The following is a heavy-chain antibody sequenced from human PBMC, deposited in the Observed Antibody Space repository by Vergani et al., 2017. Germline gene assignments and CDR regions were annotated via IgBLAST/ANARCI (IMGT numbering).Heavy chain of an antibody. J-gene: IGHJ3*02. D-gene: IGHD3-16*02. V-gene: IGHV3-48*03. Sequence: EVQLVESGGGLVQPGGSLRLSCAASGFTFSSYEMNWVRQAPGKGLEWVSYISSSGSTIYYADSVKGRFTISRDNAKNSLYLQMNSLRAEDTAVYYCARASTSNYDYVWGSYRYTDAFDIWGQGTMVTVSS. CDR3: ARASTSNYDYVWGSYRYTDAFDI. CDR1: GFTFSSYE. CDR2: ISSSGSTI.